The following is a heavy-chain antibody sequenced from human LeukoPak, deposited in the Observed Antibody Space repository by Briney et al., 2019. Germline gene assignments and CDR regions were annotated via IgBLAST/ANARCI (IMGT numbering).Heavy chain of an antibody. CDR3: PRLLVVPDASWFDP. V-gene: IGHV4-4*09. J-gene: IGHJ5*02. D-gene: IGHD2-2*01. Sequence: PSETLSLTCTVSGGAISSYYWSWIRQPPGKGLEWIGCISTTGSTNYNPSLKSRVSISVDTPKNQFSLQLSSVTAADTAVYYCPRLLVVPDASWFDPWGQGTLVTVSS. CDR2: ISTTGST. CDR1: GGAISSYY.